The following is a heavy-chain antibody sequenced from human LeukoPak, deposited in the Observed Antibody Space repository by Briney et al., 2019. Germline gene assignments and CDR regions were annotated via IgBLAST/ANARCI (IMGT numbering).Heavy chain of an antibody. Sequence: GGSLRLSCAGSGFTFSDYYMSWIRQAPGKGLEWVSYISSSGRTIYYADSVKGRFTISRDNAKNSQYLQMNSLRAEDTAVYYCARADCSSSSCYELDYWGQGTLVTVSS. D-gene: IGHD2-2*01. CDR1: GFTFSDYY. CDR3: ARADCSSSSCYELDY. CDR2: ISSSGRTI. J-gene: IGHJ4*02. V-gene: IGHV3-11*04.